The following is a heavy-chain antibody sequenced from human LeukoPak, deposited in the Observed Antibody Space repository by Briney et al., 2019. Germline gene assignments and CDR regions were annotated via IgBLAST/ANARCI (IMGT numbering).Heavy chain of an antibody. CDR1: GFTFSSYA. CDR3: AKDYPVGYDFWSGYLDAFDI. CDR2: ISGSGDST. Sequence: PGRSLRLSCAASGFTFSSYAMSWVRQAPGKGLEWVSAISGSGDSTYYADSVKGRFTISRDNSKNTLYLQMNSLRAEDTAVYYRAKDYPVGYDFWSGYLDAFDIWGQGTMVTVSS. V-gene: IGHV3-23*01. D-gene: IGHD3-3*01. J-gene: IGHJ3*02.